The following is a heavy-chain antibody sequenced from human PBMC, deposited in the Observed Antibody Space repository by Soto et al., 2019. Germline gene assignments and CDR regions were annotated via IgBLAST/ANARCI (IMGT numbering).Heavy chain of an antibody. CDR2: ISYSGST. CDR3: ARELSGGGYNYYFDQ. D-gene: IGHD5-12*01. J-gene: IGHJ4*02. V-gene: IGHV4-31*03. CDR1: GGSISSGGYY. Sequence: SETLSLTCTVSGGSISSGGYYWSWIRQHPGKGLEWIGHISYSGSTYYNPSLRSRVDISVDTSKNHFSLNLASVTAADTAVYFCARELSGGGYNYYFDQWGQGTLVTVSS.